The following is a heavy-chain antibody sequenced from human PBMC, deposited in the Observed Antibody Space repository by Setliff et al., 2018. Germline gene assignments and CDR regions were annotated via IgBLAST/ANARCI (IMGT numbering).Heavy chain of an antibody. Sequence: SETLSLTCTVYGGPFSGYTWNWIRQPPGKGLEWIGAINHSGTTNYDPSLEGRISISVDTSKRQFSLKLTSVTAADMAVYYCRFWSGYYKNDYWAQGTLVTVSS. CDR3: RFWSGYYKNDY. CDR2: INHSGTT. D-gene: IGHD3-3*01. J-gene: IGHJ4*02. V-gene: IGHV4-34*01. CDR1: GGPFSGYT.